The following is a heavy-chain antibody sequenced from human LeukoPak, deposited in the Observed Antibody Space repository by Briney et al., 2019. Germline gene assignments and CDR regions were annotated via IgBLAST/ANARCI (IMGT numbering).Heavy chain of an antibody. V-gene: IGHV4-59*01. CDR2: IYNSGST. CDR3: ARIYYDSGAYYRRAFDI. CDR1: GGSISTYY. J-gene: IGHJ3*02. D-gene: IGHD3-22*01. Sequence: PSETLSLTCTVSGGSISTYYWSWIRQPPGTGLEWIAYIYNSGSTNSNPSLKSRVTISVDTSKNQFSLRLSSVTAADTAVYYCARIYYDSGAYYRRAFDIWGQGTMVSVSS.